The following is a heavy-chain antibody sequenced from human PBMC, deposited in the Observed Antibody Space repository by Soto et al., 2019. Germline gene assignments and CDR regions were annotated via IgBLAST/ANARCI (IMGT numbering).Heavy chain of an antibody. J-gene: IGHJ4*02. V-gene: IGHV1-24*01. CDR3: AAERYRGVGGSVRFEY. CDR2: FDPEEGDT. CDR1: GYTFTDLS. Sequence: QVHLVQSGAEIKRPGASVKVSCQVSGYTFTDLSMHWVRQGPDKGLEWMGGFDPEEGDTIYAQKFQGRVTMTEDTSTNTAHMELTRLTSEDTALYYCAAERYRGVGGSVRFEYWGQGTLVTVSS. D-gene: IGHD3-10*01.